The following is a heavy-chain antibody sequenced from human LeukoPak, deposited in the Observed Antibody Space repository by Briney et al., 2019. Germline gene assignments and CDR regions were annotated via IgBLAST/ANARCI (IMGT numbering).Heavy chain of an antibody. V-gene: IGHV4-31*03. CDR3: ARGSLTYYDSSGYYYRAFDI. J-gene: IGHJ3*02. Sequence: SETLSLTCTVSGGSISSGGYYWSWIRQHPGKGLEWIRYIYYSGSTYYNPSLKGRVTISVDTSKNQFSLKLSSVTAADTAVYCCARGSLTYYDSSGYYYRAFDIWGQGTMVTVSS. CDR1: GGSISSGGYY. CDR2: IYYSGST. D-gene: IGHD3-22*01.